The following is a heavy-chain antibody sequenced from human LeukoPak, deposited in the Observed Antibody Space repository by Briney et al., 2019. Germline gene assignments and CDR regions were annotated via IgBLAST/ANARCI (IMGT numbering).Heavy chain of an antibody. CDR2: MWDNGTNE. V-gene: IGHV3-33*01. CDR1: GFNFGIYG. CDR3: ARDGPAAGHAFDY. Sequence: GTSLRLSCTASGFNFGIYGMHWFGRVQCKGLSGGPVMWDNGTNEYYVESVKGRFTISRDNGKRTLYLQMNSLRVEDTAVYYCARDGPAAGHAFDYWGQGTLVTVSS. J-gene: IGHJ4*02.